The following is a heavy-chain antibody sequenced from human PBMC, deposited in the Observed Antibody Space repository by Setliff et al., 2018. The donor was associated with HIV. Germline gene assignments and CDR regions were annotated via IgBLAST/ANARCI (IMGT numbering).Heavy chain of an antibody. CDR1: GYTFTSYA. J-gene: IGHJ4*02. Sequence: ASVKVSCKASGYTFTSYAMHWVRQAPGQRLEWMGWINAGTGNTKYYADSVKGRFTISRDNSKNTLYLQMNSLRAEDTAVYYCASPPYSSSWYFDYWGQGTLVTVSS. V-gene: IGHV1-3*01. CDR2: INAGTGNT. D-gene: IGHD6-13*01. CDR3: ASPPYSSSWYFDY.